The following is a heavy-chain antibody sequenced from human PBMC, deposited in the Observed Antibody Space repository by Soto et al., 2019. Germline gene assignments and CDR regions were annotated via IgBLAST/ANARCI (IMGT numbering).Heavy chain of an antibody. CDR2: IYPGDSDT. J-gene: IGHJ6*02. CDR3: ARHGYYDSSGYYYALDYYYGMDV. Sequence: GESLKISCKGSGYSFTSYWIGWVRQMPGKGPEWMGIIYPGDSDTRYSPSFQGQVTISADKSISTAYLQWSSLKASDTAMYYCARHGYYDSSGYYYALDYYYGMDVWGQGTTVTVSS. D-gene: IGHD3-22*01. CDR1: GYSFTSYW. V-gene: IGHV5-51*01.